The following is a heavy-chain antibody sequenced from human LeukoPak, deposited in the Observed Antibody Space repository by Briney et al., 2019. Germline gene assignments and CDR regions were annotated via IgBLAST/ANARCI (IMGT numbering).Heavy chain of an antibody. Sequence: GGSLRLSCAASGFSFSTYSINWVRQAPGKGLEWVASISRNSNYIYYADSVKGRFTISRDNAKNSLYLQMNSLRTEDTAVYYCVRWGRQWSNWFAPWGQGTLVTVSS. CDR3: VRWGRQWSNWFAP. J-gene: IGHJ5*02. CDR2: ISRNSNYI. CDR1: GFSFSTYS. D-gene: IGHD6-19*01. V-gene: IGHV3-21*01.